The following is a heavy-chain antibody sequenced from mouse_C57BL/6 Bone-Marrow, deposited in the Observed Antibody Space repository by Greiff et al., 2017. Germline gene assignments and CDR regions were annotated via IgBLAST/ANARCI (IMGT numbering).Heavy chain of an antibody. J-gene: IGHJ3*01. CDR1: GYTFTSYW. CDR2: IDPSDSYT. V-gene: IGHV1-50*01. CDR3: AREGYYGSSWFAY. Sequence: QVHVKQPGAELVKPGASVKLSCKASGYTFTSYWMQWVKQRPGQGLEWIGEIDPSDSYTNYNQKFKGKATLTVDTSSSTAYMQLSSLTSEDSAVYYCAREGYYGSSWFAYGGQGTLVTVSA. D-gene: IGHD1-1*01.